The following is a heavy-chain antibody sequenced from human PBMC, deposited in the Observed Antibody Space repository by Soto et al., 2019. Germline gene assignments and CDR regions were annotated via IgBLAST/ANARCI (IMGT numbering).Heavy chain of an antibody. D-gene: IGHD1-7*01. CDR3: AKDRGVAELQSPSWFDP. J-gene: IGHJ5*02. Sequence: QVQLVESGGGVVQPGRSLRLSCAASGFTFSSYGMHWVRQAPGKGLEWVAVISYDGSNKYYADSVKGRFTISRDNSKNTLYLQMNSLRAEDTAVYYCAKDRGVAELQSPSWFDPWGQGTLVTVSS. V-gene: IGHV3-30*18. CDR1: GFTFSSYG. CDR2: ISYDGSNK.